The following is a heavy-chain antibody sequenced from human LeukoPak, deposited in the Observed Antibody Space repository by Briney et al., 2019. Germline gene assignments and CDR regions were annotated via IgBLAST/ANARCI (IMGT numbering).Heavy chain of an antibody. CDR3: VKRDRGTFDY. CDR1: GFTFNTYA. V-gene: IGHV3-23*01. J-gene: IGHJ4*02. Sequence: GRSLRLSCAASGFTFNTYAMTWVRQAPGKGLEWVSAIGSRADTTDYADFVKGRFIISRDNSKNMLYLQMNGLRAEDTAVYYCVKRDRGTFDYWGQGTLVTVSS. CDR2: IGSRADTT. D-gene: IGHD5-24*01.